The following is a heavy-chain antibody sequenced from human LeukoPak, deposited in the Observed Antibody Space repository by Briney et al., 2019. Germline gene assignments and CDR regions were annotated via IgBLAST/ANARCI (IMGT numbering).Heavy chain of an antibody. J-gene: IGHJ4*02. CDR3: ALGTMIRGVIKSPFDY. V-gene: IGHV4-4*02. D-gene: IGHD3-10*01. CDR2: MYHSGST. CDR1: GGSIDNSNW. Sequence: SETLSLTCAVSGGSIDNSNWWSWVRQAPGKGLEWIGEMYHSGSTNYNPSLKSRATISVDRSKNQFSLKLSSVTAADTAVYYCALGTMIRGVIKSPFDYWGQGTLVTVSS.